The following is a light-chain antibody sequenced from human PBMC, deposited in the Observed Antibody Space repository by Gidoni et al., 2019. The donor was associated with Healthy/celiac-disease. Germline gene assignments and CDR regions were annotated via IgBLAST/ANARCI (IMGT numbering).Light chain of an antibody. CDR3: QQYYSTPLT. J-gene: IGKJ4*01. V-gene: IGKV4-1*01. Sequence: DFVMTQYPDSLAGSPGGRATISCTSSQSVLYSSNNKNYLAWYQKKPGQPPKLLIYWASTRESGVPDRFSGSGSGTDFTLTISSLQAEDVAVYYCQQYYSTPLTFGGGTKVEIK. CDR1: QSVLYSSNNKNY. CDR2: WAS.